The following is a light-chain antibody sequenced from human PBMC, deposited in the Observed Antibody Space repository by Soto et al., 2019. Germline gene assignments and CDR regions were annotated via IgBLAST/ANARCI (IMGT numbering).Light chain of an antibody. CDR2: DVS. CDR3: SSYRASSTTHYV. CDR1: SSDVGGYNY. V-gene: IGLV2-14*03. J-gene: IGLJ1*01. Sequence: SALTQPASVSGSPGQSITISCTGTSSDVGGYNYVSWYQQHPGKAPKLMIYDVSNRPSGVSNRFSGSKSGNTASLTISGLQAEDEADYYCSSYRASSTTHYVFGTGTKLTVL.